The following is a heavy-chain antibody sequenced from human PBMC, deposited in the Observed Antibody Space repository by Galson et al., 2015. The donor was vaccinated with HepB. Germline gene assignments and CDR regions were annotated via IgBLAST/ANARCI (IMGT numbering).Heavy chain of an antibody. CDR1: GYSFSNFW. V-gene: IGHV5-10-1*01. CDR2: VDVEISYI. D-gene: IGHD6-19*01. J-gene: IGHJ6*02. CDR3: VRHGDHRLDRFHMEV. Sequence: QSGAEVEKPGESLRISCQASGYSFSNFWISWVRQVPGKGLEWMGRVDVEISYINYNPSFRGHVTISTDESLATAYLSWNSLKASDTALYYCVRHGDHRLDRFHMEVWGQGSAVTVSS.